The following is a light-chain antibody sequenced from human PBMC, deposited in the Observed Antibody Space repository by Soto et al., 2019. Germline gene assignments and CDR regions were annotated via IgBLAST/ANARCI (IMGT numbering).Light chain of an antibody. CDR1: QSINNN. J-gene: IGKJ5*01. CDR2: GAS. CDR3: QQYNNWPFT. Sequence: EIVMTQSPVTLSMSPGERATLPCRASQSINNNLAWYQQKPGQAPRLLIYGASTRATGIPARFSGSGSGTDFTLTINSLQSEDFAVYYCQQYNNWPFTFGQGTRLEIK. V-gene: IGKV3-15*01.